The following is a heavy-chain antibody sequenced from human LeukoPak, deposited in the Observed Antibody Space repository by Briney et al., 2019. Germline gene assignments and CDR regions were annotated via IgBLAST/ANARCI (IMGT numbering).Heavy chain of an antibody. J-gene: IGHJ3*02. CDR2: IYYSGST. D-gene: IGHD5-12*01. Sequence: SETLSLTCTVSGGSISSSSYYWGWIRQPPGKGLEWIGSIYYSGSTYYNPSLKSRVAISVDTSKNQFSLKLSSVTAADTAMYYCAGGDVDIDAFDIWGQGTMVTVSS. CDR3: AGGDVDIDAFDI. CDR1: GGSISSSSYY. V-gene: IGHV4-39*01.